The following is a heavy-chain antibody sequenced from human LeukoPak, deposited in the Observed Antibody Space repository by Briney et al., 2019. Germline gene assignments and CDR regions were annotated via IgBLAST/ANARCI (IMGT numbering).Heavy chain of an antibody. Sequence: SETLSLTCTVSGGSISSGAYYWSWIRQHPGEGLEWIGYFYYSGSTYYNPSLKSRVTISVDTSKNQFSLDLSSVTAADTAVYYCARDLGDGYLANDYWGQGTLVTASS. J-gene: IGHJ4*02. D-gene: IGHD5-24*01. CDR3: ARDLGDGYLANDY. CDR2: FYYSGST. V-gene: IGHV4-31*03. CDR1: GGSISSGAYY.